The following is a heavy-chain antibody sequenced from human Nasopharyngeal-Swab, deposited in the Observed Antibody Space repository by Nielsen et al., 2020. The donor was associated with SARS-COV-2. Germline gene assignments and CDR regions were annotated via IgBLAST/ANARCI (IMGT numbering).Heavy chain of an antibody. Sequence: GESLKISCKGSGYSFTSYWIGWVRQMPGKGLEWMGIIYPGDSDTRYSPSFQGQVTISADKSISTAYLQWSSLKASDTAMYYCARPGTTGTTGVDSDAFDIWGQGTMVTVSS. CDR3: ARPGTTGTTGVDSDAFDI. D-gene: IGHD1-1*01. J-gene: IGHJ3*02. CDR1: GYSFTSYW. V-gene: IGHV5-51*01. CDR2: IYPGDSDT.